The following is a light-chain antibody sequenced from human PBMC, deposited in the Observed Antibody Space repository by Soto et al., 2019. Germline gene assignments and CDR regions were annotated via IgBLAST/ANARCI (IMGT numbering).Light chain of an antibody. J-gene: IGKJ3*01. V-gene: IGKV1-9*01. Sequence: IQLTQSPSSLSASVGDRVTVTCRASQGIGSYLAWYQQKPGKATKLLIYAASSLSSGVPSRVSGSGSGTDFTLTISSLHPEDFATYSCQQLNTYPGTFGPGTKVDI. CDR1: QGIGSY. CDR3: QQLNTYPGT. CDR2: AAS.